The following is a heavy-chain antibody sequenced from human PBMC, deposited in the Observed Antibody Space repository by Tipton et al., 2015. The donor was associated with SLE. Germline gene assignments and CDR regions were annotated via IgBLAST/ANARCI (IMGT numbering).Heavy chain of an antibody. J-gene: IGHJ4*02. CDR1: GFTFSSYW. D-gene: IGHD3-10*01. Sequence: GSLRLSCAASGFTFSSYWMSWVRQAPGKGLEWVANIKQDGSEKYYVDSVKGRFTISRDNAKNSLYLQMNSLRAEDTAVYYCARDGRFGETPFDYWGQGTLVTVSS. CDR2: IKQDGSEK. V-gene: IGHV3-7*03. CDR3: ARDGRFGETPFDY.